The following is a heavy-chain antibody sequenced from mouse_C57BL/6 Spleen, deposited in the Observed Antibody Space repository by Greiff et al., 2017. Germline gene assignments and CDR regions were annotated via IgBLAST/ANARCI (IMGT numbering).Heavy chain of an antibody. CDR2: INPSNGGT. D-gene: IGHD1-1*01. V-gene: IGHV1-53*01. Sequence: VQLQQSGTELVKPGASVKLSCKASGYTFTSYWMHWVKQRPGQGLEWIGNINPSNGGTNYNEKFKSKATLTVDKYSSTAYMQLSSLTSEDSAVYYCAREGDYYGSSYWYFDVWGTGTTVTVSS. CDR1: GYTFTSYW. J-gene: IGHJ1*03. CDR3: AREGDYYGSSYWYFDV.